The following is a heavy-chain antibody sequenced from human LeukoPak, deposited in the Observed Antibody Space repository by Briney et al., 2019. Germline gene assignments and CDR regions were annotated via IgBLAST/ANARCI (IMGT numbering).Heavy chain of an antibody. J-gene: IGHJ3*02. CDR1: GFTFSSYD. CDR3: ARGRGWGTFDI. D-gene: IGHD3-10*01. Sequence: PGGSLRLSCAPSGFTFSSYDMHWVRQGTGKGLEWVSAICTAGDTYYPGSVNGRFTTSRKNAKNSLCLQMNSLRVGDTAVYYCARGRGWGTFDIWGQGTMVTVSS. V-gene: IGHV3-13*04. CDR2: ICTAGDT.